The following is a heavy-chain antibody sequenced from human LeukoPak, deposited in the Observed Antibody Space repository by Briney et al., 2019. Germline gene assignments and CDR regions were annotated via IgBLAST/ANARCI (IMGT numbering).Heavy chain of an antibody. CDR3: AKDRPNHFGSGDYYKTNGDY. Sequence: PGGSLRLSCVASGFTFSRDWMSWVRQAPGKGLEWVASVKQDGIETQYVDSVKGRFTISRDNAKNSVYLQMNSLRVEDTALYYCAKDRPNHFGSGDYYKTNGDYWGQGTLVTVSS. D-gene: IGHD3-10*01. CDR1: GFTFSRDW. V-gene: IGHV3-7*03. J-gene: IGHJ4*02. CDR2: VKQDGIET.